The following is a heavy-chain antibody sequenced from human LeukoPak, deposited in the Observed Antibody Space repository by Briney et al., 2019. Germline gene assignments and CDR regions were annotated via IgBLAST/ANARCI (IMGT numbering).Heavy chain of an antibody. CDR2: IIGSGGST. D-gene: IGHD6-6*01. J-gene: IGHJ4*02. CDR3: AKVRYSSSSSHFDF. V-gene: IGHV3-23*01. CDR1: GLTFSNYA. Sequence: QPGVSLRLSCAASGLTFSNYAMSWVRQAPGQGLEWVSTIIGSGGSTYYADSVRGRFTISRDNSKNTLCLQMNSLRAEDTAVYYCAKVRYSSSSSHFDFWGQGTLV.